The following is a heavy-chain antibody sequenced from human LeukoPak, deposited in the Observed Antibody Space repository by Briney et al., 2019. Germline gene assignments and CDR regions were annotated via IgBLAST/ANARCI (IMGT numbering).Heavy chain of an antibody. D-gene: IGHD3-22*01. Sequence: AASVKVACKASGYTFTAYYMHWVRQAPGQGLEWMGWINPNSGGTNYAQKFQGRVTMTRDTSISTAYMELSRLRSDDTAVFYCARDYYDSSGYGSFDYWGQGTLVTVSS. CDR3: ARDYYDSSGYGSFDY. CDR2: INPNSGGT. CDR1: GYTFTAYY. V-gene: IGHV1-2*02. J-gene: IGHJ4*02.